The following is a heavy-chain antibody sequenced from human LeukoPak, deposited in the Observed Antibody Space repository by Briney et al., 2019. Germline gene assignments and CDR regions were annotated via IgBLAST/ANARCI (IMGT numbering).Heavy chain of an antibody. J-gene: IGHJ6*02. D-gene: IGHD2-2*02. CDR3: ARDIPAPIYYYYYGMDV. CDR1: GFTFSSYG. Sequence: GGSLRLSCAASGFTFSSYGMHWVRQAPGKGLEWVAVISYDGSNKYYADSVKGRFTISRDNSKNTLYLQMNSLRAEDTAVYYCARDIPAPIYYYYYGMDVWGQGTTVTVSS. CDR2: ISYDGSNK. V-gene: IGHV3-30*19.